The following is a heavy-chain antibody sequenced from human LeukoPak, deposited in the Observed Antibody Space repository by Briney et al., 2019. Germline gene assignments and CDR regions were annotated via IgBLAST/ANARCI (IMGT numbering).Heavy chain of an antibody. Sequence: TSETLSLTCAVSGGSISSNSYYWGWIRQPPGKGLEWIGSIYYSGSTYYNPSLKSRVTISVDTSKKHFSLKLRSVTAADTAVYYCARDLDGAAAGTFRSWGQGTLVTVSS. V-gene: IGHV4-39*07. J-gene: IGHJ5*02. CDR3: ARDLDGAAAGTFRS. D-gene: IGHD6-13*01. CDR1: GGSISSNSYY. CDR2: IYYSGST.